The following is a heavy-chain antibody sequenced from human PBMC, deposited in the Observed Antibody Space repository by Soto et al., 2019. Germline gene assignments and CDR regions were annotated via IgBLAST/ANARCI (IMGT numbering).Heavy chain of an antibody. Sequence: QVQLVQSGSEVKRPGSSVKVSCKPSGGSFSSFAFSWVRQAPTNGLEWMGEIIPQFSAANYAQKFQGRLTVTSDESKVYMELHSLASDDTAVYFCARQRRDWGDACDLCGRGTIVTDSS. D-gene: IGHD3-16*01. CDR1: GGSFSSFA. CDR3: ARQRRDWGDACDL. CDR2: IIPQFSAA. V-gene: IGHV1-69*01. J-gene: IGHJ3*01.